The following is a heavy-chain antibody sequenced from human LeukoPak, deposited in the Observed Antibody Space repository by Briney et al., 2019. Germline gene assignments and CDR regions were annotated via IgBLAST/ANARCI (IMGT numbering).Heavy chain of an antibody. CDR3: ARVGGIAARNYYYYYYMDV. Sequence: KASETLSLTCTVSGGSISSYYWSWIRQPAGKGLEWIGRIYTSGSTNYNASLKSRVTISVDKSKNQFSLKLSSVTAADTAVYYCARVGGIAARNYYYYYYMDVWGKGTTVTV. CDR1: GGSISSYY. CDR2: IYTSGST. J-gene: IGHJ6*03. D-gene: IGHD6-6*01. V-gene: IGHV4-4*07.